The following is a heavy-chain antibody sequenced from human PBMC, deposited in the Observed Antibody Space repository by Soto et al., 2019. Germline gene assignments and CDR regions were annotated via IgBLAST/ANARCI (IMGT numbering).Heavy chain of an antibody. Sequence: SVKVSCKASGGTFSSYAISWVRQAPGQGLEWMGGIIPIFGTANYAQKFQGRVTITADESTSTAYMELSSLRSEDTAVYYCARNSKADYGLYYFDYWGQGTLVTVSS. CDR2: IIPIFGTA. CDR1: GGTFSSYA. V-gene: IGHV1-69*13. J-gene: IGHJ4*02. CDR3: ARNSKADYGLYYFDY. D-gene: IGHD4-17*01.